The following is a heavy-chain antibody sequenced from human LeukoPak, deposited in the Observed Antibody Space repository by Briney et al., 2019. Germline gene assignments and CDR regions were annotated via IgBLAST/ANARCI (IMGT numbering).Heavy chain of an antibody. V-gene: IGHV3-11*01. J-gene: IGHJ6*02. D-gene: IGHD3-22*01. CDR2: ISSSGSTI. CDR1: GFTFSDYY. CDR3: ARAAERWGCYDSSGNLEGYYYYYYGMDV. Sequence: GGSLRLSCAASGFTFSDYYMSWIRQAPGKGLEWVSYISSSGSTIYYADSVKGRFTISRDNAKNSLYLQMNSLRAEDTAVYYCARAAERWGCYDSSGNLEGYYYYYYGMDVWGQGTTVTVSS.